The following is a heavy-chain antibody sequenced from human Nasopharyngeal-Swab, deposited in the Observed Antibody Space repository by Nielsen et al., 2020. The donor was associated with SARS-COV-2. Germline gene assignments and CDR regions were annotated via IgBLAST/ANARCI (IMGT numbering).Heavy chain of an antibody. V-gene: IGHV1-2*04. CDR2: INPNSSGT. CDR3: ARGNQWLVLSDAFDI. Sequence: SVKVSCKASGYTFTGYYMHWVRQAPGQGLEWMGWINPNSSGTNYAQKFQGWVTMTRDTSISTAYMELSRLRSDDTAVYYCARGNQWLVLSDAFDIWGQGTMVTVSS. CDR1: GYTFTGYY. D-gene: IGHD6-19*01. J-gene: IGHJ3*02.